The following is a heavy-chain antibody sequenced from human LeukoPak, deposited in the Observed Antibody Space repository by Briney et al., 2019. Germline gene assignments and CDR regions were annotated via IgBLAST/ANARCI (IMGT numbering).Heavy chain of an antibody. CDR3: AKELSSGYGMEV. CDR2: IKQDGSEK. Sequence: ETLSLTCAVYGGSFSGYYWSWVRQALGKGLEWVANIKQDGSEKYYVDSVKGRFTISRDNAKNSLYLQMNSLRADDTAVYYCAKELSSGYGMEVWGQGTTVTVSS. D-gene: IGHD6-19*01. CDR1: GGSFSGYY. V-gene: IGHV3-7*01. J-gene: IGHJ6*02.